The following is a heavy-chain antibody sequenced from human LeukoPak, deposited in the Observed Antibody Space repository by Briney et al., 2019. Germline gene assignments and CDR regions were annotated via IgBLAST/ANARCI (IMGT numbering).Heavy chain of an antibody. J-gene: IGHJ6*03. Sequence: SETLSLTCTVSGGSISSGGYYWSWIRQYPGKGLEWIGYIYYSGSTYYNPSLKSRVTISVDTSKNQFSLKLSSVTAADTAVYYCARTITFYYYYMDVWGKGTTVTVSS. D-gene: IGHD3-16*01. CDR2: IYYSGST. V-gene: IGHV4-31*03. CDR3: ARTITFYYYYMDV. CDR1: GGSISSGGYY.